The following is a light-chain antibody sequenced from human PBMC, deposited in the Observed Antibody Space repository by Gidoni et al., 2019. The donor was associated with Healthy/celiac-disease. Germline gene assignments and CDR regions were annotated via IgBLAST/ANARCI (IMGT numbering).Light chain of an antibody. CDR3: QQSYSTPPCT. CDR2: AAS. V-gene: IGKV1-39*01. J-gene: IGKJ2*02. Sequence: DIQMTQSPSSLSASVGDRVTITCRASQSISSYLNWYQQKPGKAPKLLIYAASSLQSGVPSRFSSSGSGTDFTLTISSLQPEDFATYYCQQSYSTPPCTFGQXTKLEIK. CDR1: QSISSY.